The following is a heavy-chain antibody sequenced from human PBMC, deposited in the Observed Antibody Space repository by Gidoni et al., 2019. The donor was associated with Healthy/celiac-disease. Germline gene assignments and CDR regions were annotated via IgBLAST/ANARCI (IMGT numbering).Heavy chain of an antibody. CDR3: ASGLEGVLWFGERYYGMDV. CDR2: ISYDGSNK. J-gene: IGHJ6*02. V-gene: IGHV3-30*04. CDR1: GFTFSSSA. D-gene: IGHD3-10*01. Sequence: QVQLVESGGGVVQPGRSLRLSCAASGFTFSSSAMHWVRQAPGKGLARVAVISYDGSNKYYADSVKGRFTISRDNSKNTLYLQMNSLRAEDTAVYYCASGLEGVLWFGERYYGMDVWGQGTTVTVSS.